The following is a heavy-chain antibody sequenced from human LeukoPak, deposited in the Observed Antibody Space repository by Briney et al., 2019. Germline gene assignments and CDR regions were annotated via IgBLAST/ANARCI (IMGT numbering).Heavy chain of an antibody. CDR2: IGSDNKP. D-gene: IGHD3-10*01. CDR1: GFTFSAYA. V-gene: IGHV3-23*01. J-gene: IGHJ6*02. Sequence: GGSLRLSCEASGFTFSAYAMTWVRQAPGKGLEWVSSIGSDNKPHYSESVKGRFAISRDNSKNMLFLQLNSLRAEDTAVYYCAKDPDYFGSNGMDVWGQGTTVTVSS. CDR3: AKDPDYFGSNGMDV.